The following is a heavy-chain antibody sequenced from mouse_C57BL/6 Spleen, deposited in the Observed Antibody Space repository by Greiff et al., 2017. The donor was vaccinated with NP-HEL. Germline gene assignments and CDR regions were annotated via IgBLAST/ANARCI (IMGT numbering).Heavy chain of an antibody. J-gene: IGHJ1*03. CDR3: ARGDDGYSGGFDV. CDR2: IYPGDGDT. Sequence: VQLQQSGPELVKPGASVKISCKASGYAFSSSWMNWVKQRPGKGLEWIGRIYPGDGDTNYNGKFKGKATLTADKSSSTAYMQLSSLTSEDSAVYFCARGDDGYSGGFDVWGTGTTVTVSS. V-gene: IGHV1-82*01. D-gene: IGHD2-3*01. CDR1: GYAFSSSW.